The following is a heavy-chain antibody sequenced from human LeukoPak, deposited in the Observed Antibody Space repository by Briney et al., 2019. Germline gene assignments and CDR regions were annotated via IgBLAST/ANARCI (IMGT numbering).Heavy chain of an antibody. CDR2: IIPILGIA. Sequence: SVKVSCKASGGTFSSYAISWVRQAPGQGLEWMGRIIPILGIANYAQKFQGRVTITADKSTSTAYMELSSLRSEDTAVYYCARALGVGATSGFDYWGQGTLVTVSS. J-gene: IGHJ4*02. CDR3: ARALGVGATSGFDY. CDR1: GGTFSSYA. D-gene: IGHD1-26*01. V-gene: IGHV1-69*04.